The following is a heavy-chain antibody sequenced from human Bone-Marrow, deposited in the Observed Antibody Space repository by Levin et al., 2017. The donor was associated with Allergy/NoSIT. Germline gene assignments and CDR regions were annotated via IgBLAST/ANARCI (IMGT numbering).Heavy chain of an antibody. Sequence: EASVKVSCKASGGTFSSYAISWVRQAPGQGLEWMGGIIPIFGTANYAQKFQGRVTITADESTSTAYMELSSLRSEDTAVYYCARRYCSSTSCYGDYYYYYYMDVWGKGTTVTVSS. CDR2: IIPIFGTA. CDR1: GGTFSSYA. J-gene: IGHJ6*03. D-gene: IGHD2-2*01. CDR3: ARRYCSSTSCYGDYYYYYYMDV. V-gene: IGHV1-69*13.